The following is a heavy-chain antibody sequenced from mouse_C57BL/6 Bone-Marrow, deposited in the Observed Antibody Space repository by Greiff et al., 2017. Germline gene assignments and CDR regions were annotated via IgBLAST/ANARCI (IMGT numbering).Heavy chain of an antibody. Sequence: VQLQQPGAELVKPGASVKLSCKASGYTFTSYWMHWVKQRPGQGLEWIGMIHPNSGSTNYNEKFKSKAKLTVDKSSSTAYMQLSSLTSEDSAVDYCARTGLRYYFDYWGQGTTLTVSS. D-gene: IGHD1-1*01. CDR3: ARTGLRYYFDY. J-gene: IGHJ2*01. CDR2: IHPNSGST. CDR1: GYTFTSYW. V-gene: IGHV1-64*01.